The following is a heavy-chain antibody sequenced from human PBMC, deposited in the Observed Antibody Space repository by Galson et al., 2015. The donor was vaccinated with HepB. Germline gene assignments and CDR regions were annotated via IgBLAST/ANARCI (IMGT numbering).Heavy chain of an antibody. Sequence: SVKVSCKASGYTFTTNGISWVRRAPGQGLEWMGWISANSGNTKCAQNLQGRVTLTRDTSTSTAYLELRSLRSDDTAAYYCARDRDYRFDYWGQGTLVTVSS. V-gene: IGHV1-18*04. CDR1: GYTFTTNG. D-gene: IGHD4/OR15-4a*01. CDR2: ISANSGNT. J-gene: IGHJ4*02. CDR3: ARDRDYRFDY.